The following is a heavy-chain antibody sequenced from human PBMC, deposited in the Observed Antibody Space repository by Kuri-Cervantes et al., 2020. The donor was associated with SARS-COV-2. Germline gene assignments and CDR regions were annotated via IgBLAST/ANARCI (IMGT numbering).Heavy chain of an antibody. V-gene: IGHV4-34*01. CDR3: ARWELLFPSDAFDI. D-gene: IGHD1-26*01. J-gene: IGHJ3*02. CDR2: INHSGST. Sequence: ESLKISCAVYGGSFSGYYWSWIRQPPGKGLEWIGEINHSGSTNYNPSLKSRVTISIDTSKNQFSPKLSSVTAADTAVYYCARWELLFPSDAFDIWGQGTMVTVSS. CDR1: GGSFSGYY.